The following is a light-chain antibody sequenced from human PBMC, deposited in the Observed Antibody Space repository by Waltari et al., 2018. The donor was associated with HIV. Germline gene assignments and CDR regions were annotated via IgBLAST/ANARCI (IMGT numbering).Light chain of an antibody. Sequence: QSALTQPASVSGSHGQSITISCTGTSSDVGGYNYVSWYQQDAGKAPKLLIYDVSNRPSGVSTRFAGSQSGNTASLTISGLQAEDEADYYCSAYTSSSTLVFGGGTKLTVL. CDR2: DVS. V-gene: IGLV2-14*01. CDR1: SSDVGGYNY. J-gene: IGLJ2*01. CDR3: SAYTSSSTLV.